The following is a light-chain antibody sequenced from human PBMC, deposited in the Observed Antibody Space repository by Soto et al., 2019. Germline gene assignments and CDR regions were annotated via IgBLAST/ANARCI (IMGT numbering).Light chain of an antibody. CDR1: RSVRNK. V-gene: IGKV3D-15*01. CDR3: QQSYGTPIN. Sequence: EIVLTHSPGTLSLSPGERATLSCSASRSVRNKLAWYQQKSGQAPRLLIYGASTRASGIPTRFSGSGSGTEFTLTISSLQSEDFATYYCQQSYGTPINFGQGTRLEIK. CDR2: GAS. J-gene: IGKJ5*01.